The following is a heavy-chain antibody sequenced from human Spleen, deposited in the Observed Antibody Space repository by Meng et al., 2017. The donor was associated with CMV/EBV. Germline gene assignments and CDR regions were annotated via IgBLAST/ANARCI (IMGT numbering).Heavy chain of an antibody. V-gene: IGHV1-69*05. Sequence: SVKVSCKASGGTFSSYAISWVRQAPGQGLEWMGGIIPIFGTANYAQKFQGRVTITTDESTSTAYMGLSSLRSEDTAVYYCAREAPPANYDFWSGYYWFDPWGQGTLVTVSS. CDR2: IIPIFGTA. D-gene: IGHD3-3*01. CDR1: GGTFSSYA. J-gene: IGHJ5*02. CDR3: AREAPPANYDFWSGYYWFDP.